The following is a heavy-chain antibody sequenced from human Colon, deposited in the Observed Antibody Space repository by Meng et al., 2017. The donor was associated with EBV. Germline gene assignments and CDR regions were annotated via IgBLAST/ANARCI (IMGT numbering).Heavy chain of an antibody. D-gene: IGHD4-23*01. V-gene: IGHV6-1*01. J-gene: IGHJ4*02. Sequence: QVQPEQSGPGLVKPSQTLSLTCAISGASVSSNSAAWNWIRQSPSGGLEWLGRTYCRSKWSNDYAVSVKSRLTISPDTSKNQFSLHLASVNPEDTGVYYCAREVDYGGNSVSFDFWGQGTLVTVSS. CDR1: GASVSSNSAA. CDR2: TYCRSKWSN. CDR3: AREVDYGGNSVSFDF.